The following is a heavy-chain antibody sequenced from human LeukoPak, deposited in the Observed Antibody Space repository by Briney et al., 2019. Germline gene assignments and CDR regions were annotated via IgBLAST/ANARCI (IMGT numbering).Heavy chain of an antibody. D-gene: IGHD2-15*01. V-gene: IGHV3-30*02. J-gene: IGHJ4*02. Sequence: GWSLRLSCAASACTFSNYGMHWVRQAPGKGLEWVAFIRYDGSNKYYADSVLGRFTISRDNSKNTLYLQMNSLRAEDTAVYYCATDAAYGYDRFDHWGQGTQVTVSS. CDR2: IRYDGSNK. CDR1: ACTFSNYG. CDR3: ATDAAYGYDRFDH.